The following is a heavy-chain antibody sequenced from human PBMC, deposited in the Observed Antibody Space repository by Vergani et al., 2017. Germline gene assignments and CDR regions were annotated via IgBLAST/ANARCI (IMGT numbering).Heavy chain of an antibody. J-gene: IGHJ4*02. CDR2: IKQDGSEK. Sequence: EVQLVESGGGLVQPGGSLRLSCAASGFTFSSYWMSWVRQAPGKGLEWVANIKQDGSEKYYVDSVKGRFTISRDNAKNSLYLQMNSLRAEDTAVYYCARGLLRYVDWSLGYWGQGTLVTVSS. D-gene: IGHD3-9*01. CDR1: GFTFSSYW. CDR3: ARGLLRYVDWSLGY. V-gene: IGHV3-7*01.